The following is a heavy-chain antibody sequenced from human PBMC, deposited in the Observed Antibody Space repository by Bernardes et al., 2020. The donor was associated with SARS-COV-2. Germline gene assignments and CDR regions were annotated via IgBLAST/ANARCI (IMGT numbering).Heavy chain of an antibody. J-gene: IGHJ4*02. D-gene: IGHD6-19*01. CDR2: ISGSGGYT. CDR3: AKQRFSSGWYEIDY. Sequence: GGSLRLSCAASGFRFSNYWTSWVRQAPGKGLEWVSGISGSGGYTYYADSVKGRFTISRDNSKNTLYLQMNSLRAEDTALYFCAKQRFSSGWYEIDYWGQGTRVTVSS. CDR1: GFRFSNYW. V-gene: IGHV3-23*01.